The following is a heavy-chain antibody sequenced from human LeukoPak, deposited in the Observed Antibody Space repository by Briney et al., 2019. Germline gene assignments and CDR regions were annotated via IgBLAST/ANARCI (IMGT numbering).Heavy chain of an antibody. J-gene: IGHJ4*02. Sequence: GGSLRLSCAASGFTFSSYAMSWVRQAPGKGLEWVSGISHGGGPTYYADSVKGRFSISRDNLKNTLYLQMTNLRAEDTAVYYCAKDGAWLRFDDWGQGILVTVSS. D-gene: IGHD5-12*01. CDR2: ISHGGGPT. V-gene: IGHV3-23*01. CDR3: AKDGAWLRFDD. CDR1: GFTFSSYA.